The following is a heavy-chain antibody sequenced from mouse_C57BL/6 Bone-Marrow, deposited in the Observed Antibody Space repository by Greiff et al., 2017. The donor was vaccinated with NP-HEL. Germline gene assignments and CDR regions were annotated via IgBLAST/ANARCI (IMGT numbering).Heavy chain of an antibody. D-gene: IGHD1-1*01. CDR3: ARDRLTTVVSYWYFDV. J-gene: IGHJ1*03. Sequence: EVQRVESGGGLVKPGGSLKLSCAASGFTFSSYAMSWVRQTPEKRLEWVATISDGGSYTYYPDNVKGRFTISRDNAKNNLYLQMSHLKSEDTAMYYCARDRLTTVVSYWYFDVWGTGTTVTVSS. CDR1: GFTFSSYA. CDR2: ISDGGSYT. V-gene: IGHV5-4*01.